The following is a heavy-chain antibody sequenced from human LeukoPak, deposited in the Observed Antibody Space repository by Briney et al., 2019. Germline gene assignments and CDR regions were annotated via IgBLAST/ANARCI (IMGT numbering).Heavy chain of an antibody. CDR3: ARSDRQRARSGRLEAFDI. D-gene: IGHD3-10*01. V-gene: IGHV4-34*01. CDR1: GGSFSVYY. J-gene: IGHJ3*02. CDR2: TKHSGGT. Sequence: SETLSLTCAVYGGSFSVYYGSWIRHPPGKGLGCMGETKHSGGTNYNPSLKSLVTISVDTSKNQFSLKLSSVTAADTAVYYCARSDRQRARSGRLEAFDIWGQGTMVTVSS.